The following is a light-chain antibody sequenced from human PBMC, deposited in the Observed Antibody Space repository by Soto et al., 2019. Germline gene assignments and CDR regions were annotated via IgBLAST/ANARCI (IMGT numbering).Light chain of an antibody. CDR2: AAS. J-gene: IGKJ1*01. V-gene: IGKV1-39*01. Sequence: GDTVTITFLASQSINSRFSWYQQKAGQAPKLLIYAASRLQSGVPSRFSGSGSGTDFTLTISSLQPEDFATYFCQQSYSRVTFGQGTKVDIK. CDR1: QSINSR. CDR3: QQSYSRVT.